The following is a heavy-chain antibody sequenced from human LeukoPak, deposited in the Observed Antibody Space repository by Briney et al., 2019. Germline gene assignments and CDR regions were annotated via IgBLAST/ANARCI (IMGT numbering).Heavy chain of an antibody. D-gene: IGHD3-22*01. CDR3: ARFLSRYYYDSSGYYS. Sequence: ASVKVSCKASGYTFTSNYIHWVRQAPGQGLEWMGWISAYNGNTNYAQKLQGRVTMTTDTFTSTAYMELRSLRSDDTAVYYCARFLSRYYYDSSGYYSWGQGTLVTVSS. CDR2: ISAYNGNT. V-gene: IGHV1-18*04. CDR1: GYTFTSNY. J-gene: IGHJ4*02.